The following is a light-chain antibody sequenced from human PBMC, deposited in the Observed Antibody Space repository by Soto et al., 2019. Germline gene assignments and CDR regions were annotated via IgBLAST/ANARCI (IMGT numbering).Light chain of an antibody. CDR1: QSISSW. J-gene: IGKJ1*01. V-gene: IGKV1-5*03. Sequence: DIQMTQSPSTLSASVGDRVTITCRPSQSISSWLAWYQQKPGKAPKLLIYKASSLESGVPSRFSGSGTGIEFTLTLSSLQPDDFATYYCEQYNSYSPWTCGQGTKAVIK. CDR3: EQYNSYSPWT. CDR2: KAS.